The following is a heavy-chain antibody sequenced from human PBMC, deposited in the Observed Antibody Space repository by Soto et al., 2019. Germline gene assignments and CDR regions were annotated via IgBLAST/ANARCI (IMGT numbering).Heavy chain of an antibody. D-gene: IGHD3-3*01. CDR2: IYYSGST. Sequence: SETLSLTCTVSGGSISSGGYYWSWIRQHPGKGLEWIGYIYYSGSTYYNPSLKSRVTISVDTSKNQFSLKLSSVTAADTAVYYCARDQVYDFWSGSHDAFDIWGQGTMVTVSS. V-gene: IGHV4-31*03. J-gene: IGHJ3*02. CDR3: ARDQVYDFWSGSHDAFDI. CDR1: GGSISSGGYY.